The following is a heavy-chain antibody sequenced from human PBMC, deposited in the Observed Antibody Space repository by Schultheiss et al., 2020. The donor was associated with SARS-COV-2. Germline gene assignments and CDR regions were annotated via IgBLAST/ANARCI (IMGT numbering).Heavy chain of an antibody. V-gene: IGHV4-34*01. J-gene: IGHJ4*02. CDR3: ARNWDRSISPL. Sequence: SETLSLTCAVYGGSFSGYYWSWIRQPPGKGLEWIGEINHRGSTSYNPSLKSRVTISLDTSKNQFSLKLRSVTAADTAVYYCARNWDRSISPLWGQGTLVTVSS. D-gene: IGHD7-27*01. CDR1: GGSFSGYY. CDR2: INHRGST.